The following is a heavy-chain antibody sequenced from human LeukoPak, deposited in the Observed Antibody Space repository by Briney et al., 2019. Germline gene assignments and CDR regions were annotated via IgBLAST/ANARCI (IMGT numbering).Heavy chain of an antibody. CDR3: AKERNPTYYDILTGYSKVLDY. D-gene: IGHD3-9*01. CDR1: GFTFDDYG. CDR2: INWNGGST. J-gene: IGHJ4*02. V-gene: IGHV3-20*04. Sequence: GRSLRLSCAASGFTFDDYGMSWVRQAPGKGLEWVSGINWNGGSTGYADSVKGRFTVSRDNAKNSLYLQMNSLRAEDTAVYYCAKERNPTYYDILTGYSKVLDYWGQGTLVTVSS.